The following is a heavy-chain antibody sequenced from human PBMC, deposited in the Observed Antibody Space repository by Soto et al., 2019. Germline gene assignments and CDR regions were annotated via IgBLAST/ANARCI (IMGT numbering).Heavy chain of an antibody. CDR2: IYPGDSDT. V-gene: IGHV5-51*01. J-gene: IGHJ3*02. CDR1: GYTFTSYW. Sequence: PGESLKISCRGSGYTFTSYWIAWVRQMPGKGLEWMGTIYPGDSDTRYSPSFQGQVTISADKSINTAYLQWSSLKASDTAMYYCAKLYDSSSTYAFDIWGQGTMVTVS. D-gene: IGHD3-22*01. CDR3: AKLYDSSSTYAFDI.